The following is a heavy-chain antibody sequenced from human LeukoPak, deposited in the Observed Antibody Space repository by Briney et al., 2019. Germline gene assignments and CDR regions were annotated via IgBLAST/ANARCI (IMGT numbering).Heavy chain of an antibody. CDR2: ISWSGTTT. V-gene: IGHV3-9*01. CDR1: GFRFDDYG. CDR3: AKDESTGGFAPGYFYGMGV. J-gene: IGHJ6*02. D-gene: IGHD3-16*01. Sequence: PGGSLRLSWVVSGFRFDDYGMHWVRQAPGKGLEGVSGISWSGTTTGYADSVKGRFTISRDSAKNSLYLQMDSLRVEDTALYYCAKDESTGGFAPGYFYGMGVWGQGTTVTVSS.